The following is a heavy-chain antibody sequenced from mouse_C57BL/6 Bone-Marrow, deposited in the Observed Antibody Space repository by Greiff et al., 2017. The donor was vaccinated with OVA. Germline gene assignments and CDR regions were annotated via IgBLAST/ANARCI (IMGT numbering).Heavy chain of an antibody. Sequence: QVQLQQSGAELVRPGASVKLSCKASGYTFTSYGISWVKQRTGQGLEWIGEIYPSSGNTYYNEKFKGKATLTADKSSSTAYMELRSLTSEDSAVYFCSSVVYAMEYWGQGTSDTVSS. V-gene: IGHV1-81*01. CDR1: GYTFTSYG. CDR2: IYPSSGNT. J-gene: IGHJ4*01. CDR3: SSVVYAMEY.